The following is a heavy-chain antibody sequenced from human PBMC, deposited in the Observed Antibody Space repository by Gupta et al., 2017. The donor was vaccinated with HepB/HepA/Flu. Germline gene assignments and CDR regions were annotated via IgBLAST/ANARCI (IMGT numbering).Heavy chain of an antibody. Sequence: EVQLVESGGGLVQPGGSVRLSCAASGFPFNPYVMHWVRQAPGKGLEWVARISHDGTVTNYADSVRGRFTISRDNTKNTVYLQVSSLRAEDTAVYYCTRDVAWIFFDYWGQGTLVTVSS. D-gene: IGHD3-3*01. CDR1: GFPFNPYV. CDR3: TRDVAWIFFDY. V-gene: IGHV3-74*01. J-gene: IGHJ4*02. CDR2: ISHDGTVT.